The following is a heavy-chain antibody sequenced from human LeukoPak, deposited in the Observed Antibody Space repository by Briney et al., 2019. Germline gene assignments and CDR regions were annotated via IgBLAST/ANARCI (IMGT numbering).Heavy chain of an antibody. Sequence: PGGSLRLSCAASGFTFSSYSMMWVRQAPGKGLEWVSYISSSSTTIHYADSVKGRFTISRDNAKNTLYLQMNSLRAEDTAVYYCARDWFHAIDYWGQGTLVTVSS. D-gene: IGHD2/OR15-2a*01. J-gene: IGHJ4*02. CDR2: ISSSSTTI. V-gene: IGHV3-48*04. CDR3: ARDWFHAIDY. CDR1: GFTFSSYS.